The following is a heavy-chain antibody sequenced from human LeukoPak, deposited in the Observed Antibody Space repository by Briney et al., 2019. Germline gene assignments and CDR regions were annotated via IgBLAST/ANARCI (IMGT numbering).Heavy chain of an antibody. CDR1: GFTSTNYG. Sequence: GRSLRLSCIGSGFTSTNYGMSWVRRAPGKGLEWVGCIRSKASGATIQYAASVKGRFSIARDDSKNIAYLQMNSLKTEDTAVYYCTRDADSTGWNSDYWGQGTLVTVSS. CDR3: TRDADSTGWNSDY. J-gene: IGHJ4*02. V-gene: IGHV3-49*04. CDR2: IRSKASGATI. D-gene: IGHD6-19*01.